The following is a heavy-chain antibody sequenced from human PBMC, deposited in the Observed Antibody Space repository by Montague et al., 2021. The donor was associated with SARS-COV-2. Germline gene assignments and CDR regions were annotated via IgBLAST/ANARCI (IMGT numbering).Heavy chain of an antibody. CDR2: IYTSGST. D-gene: IGHD3-3*01. CDR1: GGSISSYY. V-gene: IGHV4-4*07. Sequence: SETRSLTCTVSGGSISSYYWSWIRQPAGKGLEWIGRIYTSGSTNYNPSLKSRVTMSVDTSKNQFSLKLSSVTAADTAVYYCAREGGLTIFGVGLNYYYYMDVWGKGTTGTVAS. CDR3: AREGGLTIFGVGLNYYYYMDV. J-gene: IGHJ6*03.